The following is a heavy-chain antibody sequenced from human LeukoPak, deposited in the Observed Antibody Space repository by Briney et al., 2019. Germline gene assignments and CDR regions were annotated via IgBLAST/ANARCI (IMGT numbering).Heavy chain of an antibody. D-gene: IGHD5-12*01. CDR2: FDPEDGET. CDR1: GYTLTELS. V-gene: IGHV1-24*01. J-gene: IGHJ4*02. CDR3: ATTGYSGYDPLYYFDY. Sequence: ASVKVSCKVSGYTLTELSMHWVRQAPGKGLEWMGGFDPEDGETIYARKFQGRVTMTEDTSTDTAYMELSSLRSEDTAVYYCATTGYSGYDPLYYFDYWGQGTLVTVSS.